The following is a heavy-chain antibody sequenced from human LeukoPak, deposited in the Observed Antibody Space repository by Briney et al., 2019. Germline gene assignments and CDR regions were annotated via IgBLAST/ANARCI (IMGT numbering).Heavy chain of an antibody. CDR3: ASLRITMVRGVITDPTPFDY. CDR1: GGSISSSNW. D-gene: IGHD3-10*01. J-gene: IGHJ4*02. V-gene: IGHV4-4*02. CDR2: IYHSGST. Sequence: SGTLSLTCAVSGGSISSSNWWSWVRQPPGKGLEWIGEIYHSGSTNYNPSLKSRVTISVDTSKNQFSLKLSSVTAADTAVYYCASLRITMVRGVITDPTPFDYWGQGTLVTVSS.